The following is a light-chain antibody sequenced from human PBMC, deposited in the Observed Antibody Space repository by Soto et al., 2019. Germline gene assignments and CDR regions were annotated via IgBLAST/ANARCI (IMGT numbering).Light chain of an antibody. CDR3: SSYAGSNNYV. CDR2: EVS. Sequence: QSALTQPPSASGSPGQSVTISCTGTCSDVGGYSSVSWYQLHPGKAPKLMVYEVSKRPSGVPDRFSGSKSGNTASLTVSGLQAEDEADYYCSSYAGSNNYVFGTGTKVTVL. V-gene: IGLV2-8*01. CDR1: CSDVGGYSS. J-gene: IGLJ1*01.